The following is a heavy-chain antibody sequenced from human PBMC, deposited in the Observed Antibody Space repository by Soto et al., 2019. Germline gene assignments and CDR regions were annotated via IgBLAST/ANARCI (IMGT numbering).Heavy chain of an antibody. CDR3: ARREGYGRAFDS. Sequence: SETLSLTCTVSGGSVSRGDFYWNWVRQPPGKGLEWIGYIYYSGSTNYNPSLKSRVTISLGTSENQFSLKLNSVTAADTAVYYCARREGYGRAFDSWGQGTLVTVSS. CDR2: IYYSGST. J-gene: IGHJ4*02. V-gene: IGHV4-61*08. CDR1: GGSVSRGDFY. D-gene: IGHD4-17*01.